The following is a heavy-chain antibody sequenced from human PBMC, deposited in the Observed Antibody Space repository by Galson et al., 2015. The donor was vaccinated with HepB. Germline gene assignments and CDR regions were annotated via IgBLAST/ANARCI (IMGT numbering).Heavy chain of an antibody. Sequence: VSGDSISRSNYYWGWIRQPPGKGLEWIGSIYYSGRLFYSPSLKSRVTISVDTSKNQFSLRLSSVTAADTAVYYCARQPYTSGWLYWYFDLWGRGTLVTVSS. V-gene: IGHV4-39*01. CDR1: GDSISRSNYY. CDR2: IYYSGRL. CDR3: ARQPYTSGWLYWYFDL. J-gene: IGHJ2*01. D-gene: IGHD6-19*01.